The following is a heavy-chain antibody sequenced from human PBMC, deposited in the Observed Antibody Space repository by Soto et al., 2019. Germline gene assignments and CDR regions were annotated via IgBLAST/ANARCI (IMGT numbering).Heavy chain of an antibody. CDR2: IRSRSVTT. J-gene: IGHJ4*02. CDR3: TTSGNPNIVDH. CDR1: GFSFSKAW. Sequence: EVQLVESGGGLVKPGGSLRLSCAASGFSFSKAWMNWVRQAPGKGLEWVGRIRSRSVTTDYAAPVKGRFTISRDDSKYTLYLQMNSLKVEDTAVYFCTTSGNPNIVDHWGQGTLVIVSS. V-gene: IGHV3-15*07.